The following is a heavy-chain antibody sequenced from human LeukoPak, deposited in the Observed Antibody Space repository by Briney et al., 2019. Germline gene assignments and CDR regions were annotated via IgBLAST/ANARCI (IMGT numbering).Heavy chain of an antibody. D-gene: IGHD3-16*01. V-gene: IGHV3-53*01. CDR1: GFIVSSDF. J-gene: IGHJ5*02. Sequence: GGSLGLSCAASGFIVSSDFMSWARQAPGKGLEWVSLISSDGATYYADSVKGRFTISRDSFKNTLSLQMNSLRAEDTAVYYCATSRGASWGPGTLVTVSS. CDR3: ATSRGAS. CDR2: ISSDGAT.